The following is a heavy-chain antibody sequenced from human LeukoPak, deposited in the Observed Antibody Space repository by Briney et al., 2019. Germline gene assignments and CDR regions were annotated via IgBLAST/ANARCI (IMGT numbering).Heavy chain of an antibody. CDR3: ARANWNDDAFDI. J-gene: IGHJ3*02. CDR1: GFTVSSHY. D-gene: IGHD1-20*01. Sequence: GGSLRLSCAASGFTVSSHYMSWVRQAPGKGLEGVSVIYSGGTKYYADSVKGRFTISRDNSKNTLYLQMNSLRADDTAVYYCARANWNDDAFDIWGQGTMVTVS. V-gene: IGHV3-66*01. CDR2: IYSGGTK.